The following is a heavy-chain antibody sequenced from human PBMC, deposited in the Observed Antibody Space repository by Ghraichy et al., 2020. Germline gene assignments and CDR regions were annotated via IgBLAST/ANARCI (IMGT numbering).Heavy chain of an antibody. J-gene: IGHJ6*02. Sequence: GGSLRLSCAASGFIFSNYAMNWVRQAPGKGLEWVSGISGSAVSTFYAGSVQGRVTISRDNSKNTVYLQMSNLRAEDTAVYYCEKDLVGMRYGMDVWGQGTTVTVSS. CDR2: ISGSAVST. D-gene: IGHD2-8*01. V-gene: IGHV3-23*01. CDR3: EKDLVGMRYGMDV. CDR1: GFIFSNYA.